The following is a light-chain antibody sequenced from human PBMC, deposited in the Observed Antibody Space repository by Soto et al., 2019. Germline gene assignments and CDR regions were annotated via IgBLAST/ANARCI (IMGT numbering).Light chain of an antibody. V-gene: IGLV2-14*01. CDR1: SSDVGGYNS. Sequence: QSALTQPASVSGSPGQSITISCTGTSSDVGGYNSVSWYRQYPGKAPKLIIFDVTDRPSGISTRFSGSKSGNTASLTISGLQAEDEAVFYCTSYTSSSTTVFGTGTSSPS. J-gene: IGLJ1*01. CDR3: TSYTSSSTTV. CDR2: DVT.